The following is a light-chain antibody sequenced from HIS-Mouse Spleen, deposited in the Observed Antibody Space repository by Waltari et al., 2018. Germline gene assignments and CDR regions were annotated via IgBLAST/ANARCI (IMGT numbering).Light chain of an antibody. CDR3: SSYTSSSFNVV. CDR2: DVS. CDR1: SSDVGGYHD. V-gene: IGLV2-14*03. Sequence: QSALTQPASVSGSPGQSITISCTGTSSDVGGYHDVPWYHPHPGKAPKLMIYDVSNRPSGVSNRFSGSKSGNTASLTISGLQAEDEADYYCSSYTSSSFNVVFGGGTKLTVL. J-gene: IGLJ2*01.